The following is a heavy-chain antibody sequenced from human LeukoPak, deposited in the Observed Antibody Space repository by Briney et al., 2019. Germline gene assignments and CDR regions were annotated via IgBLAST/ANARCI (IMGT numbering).Heavy chain of an antibody. CDR3: ARDPIVVVPAAIGWFDP. J-gene: IGHJ5*02. D-gene: IGHD2-2*02. V-gene: IGHV3-30*03. Sequence: GGSLRLSCAASGFTFSSYGMHWVRQAPGKGLEWVAVISYDGSNKYYADSVKGRFTISRDNSKSTLYLQMNSLRAEDTAVYYCARDPIVVVPAAIGWFDPWGQGTLVTVSS. CDR1: GFTFSSYG. CDR2: ISYDGSNK.